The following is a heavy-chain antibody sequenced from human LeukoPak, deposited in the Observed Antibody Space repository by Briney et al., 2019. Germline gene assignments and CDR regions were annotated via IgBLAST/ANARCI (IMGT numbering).Heavy chain of an antibody. CDR1: GFTFSSYG. CDR2: IWYDGSNK. D-gene: IGHD4/OR15-4a*01. Sequence: GSLRLSCAASGFTFSSYGMHWVRQAPGKGLEWVAVIWYDGSNKYYADSVKGRFTISRDNSKNTLYLQMNSLRAEDTAVYYCAKDANPRTNYYGMDVWGQGTTVTVSS. J-gene: IGHJ6*02. CDR3: AKDANPRTNYYGMDV. V-gene: IGHV3-33*06.